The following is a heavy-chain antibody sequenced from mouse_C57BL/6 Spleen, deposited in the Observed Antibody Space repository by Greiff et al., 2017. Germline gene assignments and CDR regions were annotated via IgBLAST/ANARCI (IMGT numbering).Heavy chain of an antibody. Sequence: VQLQQSGAELVRPGASVTLSCKASGYTFTDYEMHWVKQTPVHGLEWIGAIDPETGGTAYNQKFKGKAILTADKSSSTAYMELRSLRSEDSAVYDWKRGGLRRGRDYFDYWGQGTTRTVSS. CDR3: KRGGLRRGRDYFDY. CDR2: IDPETGGT. CDR1: GYTFTDYE. D-gene: IGHD2-2*01. V-gene: IGHV1-15*01. J-gene: IGHJ2*01.